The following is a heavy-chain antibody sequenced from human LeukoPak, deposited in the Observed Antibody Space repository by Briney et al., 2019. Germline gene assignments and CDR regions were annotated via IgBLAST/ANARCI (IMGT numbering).Heavy chain of an antibody. V-gene: IGHV4-59*01. CDR3: ASNPRTVTTFRFDY. Sequence: PSETLSLTRTVSGGSNSSYYWSWIRQPPGKGLEWIGYIYYSGSTNYNPSLKSRVTISVDTSKNQFSLKLSSVTAADTAVYYCASNPRTVTTFRFDYWGQGTLVTVSS. CDR1: GGSNSSYY. J-gene: IGHJ4*02. CDR2: IYYSGST. D-gene: IGHD4-17*01.